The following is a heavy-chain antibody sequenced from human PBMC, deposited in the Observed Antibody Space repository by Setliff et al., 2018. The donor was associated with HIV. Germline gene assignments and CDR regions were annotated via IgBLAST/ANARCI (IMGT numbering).Heavy chain of an antibody. V-gene: IGHV4-39*07. CDR1: GGSISSSSYY. CDR3: ASPRSLLVWYDAFDI. Sequence: SETLSLTCNVSGGSISSSSYYWGWLRQPPGKGPEWIGSIHHSGSAHFNPSLKSRVAMSVDTSENQFSLTLSSVTAAETAVYYCASPRSLLVWYDAFDIWGQGTMVTVSS. CDR2: IHHSGSA. D-gene: IGHD3-16*01. J-gene: IGHJ3*02.